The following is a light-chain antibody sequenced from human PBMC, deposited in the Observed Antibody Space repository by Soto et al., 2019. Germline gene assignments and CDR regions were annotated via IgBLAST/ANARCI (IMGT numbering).Light chain of an antibody. Sequence: ELTQAPSASGTPGQSVTISCSGSYSNIGSNNVNWYLQLPGTAPKLLIHSNNQRPSGVPDRYSGSKSGTSASLAISGLQSEDEADYYCASWDDSLSGVLFGGGTKLTVL. CDR2: SNN. V-gene: IGLV1-44*01. CDR1: YSNIGSNN. CDR3: ASWDDSLSGVL. J-gene: IGLJ2*01.